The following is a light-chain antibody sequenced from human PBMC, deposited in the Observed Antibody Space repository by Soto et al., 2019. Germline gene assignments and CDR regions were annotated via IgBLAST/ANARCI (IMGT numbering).Light chain of an antibody. Sequence: QSVLTQPPSVSGSPGQSVTISCTGTSSDVGKYDRVSWYQQPLGTAPKLIIYEVTNRPSGVPARFSGSKSGNTASLTISGLQAEDEAEYYCSSYTSSSRYVFGTGTKVTVL. CDR3: SSYTSSSRYV. V-gene: IGLV2-18*02. CDR2: EVT. CDR1: SSDVGKYDR. J-gene: IGLJ1*01.